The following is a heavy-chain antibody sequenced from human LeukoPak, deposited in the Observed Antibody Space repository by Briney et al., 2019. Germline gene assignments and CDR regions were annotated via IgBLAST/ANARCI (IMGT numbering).Heavy chain of an antibody. CDR2: ISSDVSTT. CDR3: ARGPCSANYYVVDQ. J-gene: IGHJ4*02. CDR1: GFTFSGYW. Sequence: RPGGSLRLSCAASGFTFSGYWMHWVRQAPGKGLVWVSHISSDVSTTSYADSVKGRFTISRDNAKNTLYLQMNSLRAEDTAVYYCARGPCSANYYVVDQWGQGTLVTVSS. D-gene: IGHD1-26*01. V-gene: IGHV3-74*01.